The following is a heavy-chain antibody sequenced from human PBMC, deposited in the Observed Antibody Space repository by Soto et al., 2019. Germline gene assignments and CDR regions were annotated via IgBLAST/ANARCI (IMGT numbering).Heavy chain of an antibody. CDR2: IRTTGST. CDR1: GFAVSNHY. Sequence: PGGSLRLSCAASGFAVSNHYMNWVRQAPGKGLEWVSIIRTTGSTYYTDSVKGRFTISRNNSKNTVSLEMNSLRVEDTAVYYCARNSMMDVWGQGTTVTVSS. V-gene: IGHV3-53*01. CDR3: ARNSMMDV. J-gene: IGHJ6*02.